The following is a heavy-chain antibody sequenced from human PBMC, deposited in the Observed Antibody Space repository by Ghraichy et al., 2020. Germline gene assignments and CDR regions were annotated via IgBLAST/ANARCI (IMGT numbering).Heavy chain of an antibody. CDR3: AKHYYGSRSYPEF. CDR1: GFTFNNFA. CDR2: ISASGDTT. J-gene: IGHJ4*02. Sequence: GGSLRLSCAASGFTFNNFAMTWVRQAPGKGLEWISVISASGDTTYYADSVKGRFTISRDNSRNMVYLQMSSLSGEDTAVYYCAKHYYGSRSYPEFWGQGTLVTVSS. V-gene: IGHV3-23*01. D-gene: IGHD3-10*01.